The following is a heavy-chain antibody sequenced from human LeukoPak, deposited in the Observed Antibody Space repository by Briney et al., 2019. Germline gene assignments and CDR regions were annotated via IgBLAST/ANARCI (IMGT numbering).Heavy chain of an antibody. Sequence: GGSLRLSCAASGFAFSTYNMNWVRQAPGKGLEWSSFIKSSGTITYYTDSVKGRFTISRDNAKNSLYLQMNRLRAEDTAVYYCAREMDSGSYLGYWGQGALVTVSS. CDR2: IKSSGTIT. J-gene: IGHJ4*02. CDR3: AREMDSGSYLGY. V-gene: IGHV3-48*01. D-gene: IGHD3-10*01. CDR1: GFAFSTYN.